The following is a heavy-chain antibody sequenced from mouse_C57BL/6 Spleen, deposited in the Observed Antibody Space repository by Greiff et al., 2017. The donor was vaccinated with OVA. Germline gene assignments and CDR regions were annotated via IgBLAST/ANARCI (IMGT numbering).Heavy chain of an antibody. V-gene: IGHV1-18*01. D-gene: IGHD2-5*01. CDR1: GYTFTDYN. CDR3: ARPYSNGGYYFDY. Sequence: VQLKESGPELVKPGASVKIPCKASGYTFTDYNMDWVKQSHGKSLEWIGDINPNNGGTIYNQKFKGKATLTVDKSSSTAYMELRSLTSEDTAVYYCARPYSNGGYYFDYWGQGTTLTVSS. J-gene: IGHJ2*01. CDR2: INPNNGGT.